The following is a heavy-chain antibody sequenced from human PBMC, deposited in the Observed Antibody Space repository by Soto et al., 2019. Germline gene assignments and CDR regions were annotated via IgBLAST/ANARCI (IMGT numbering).Heavy chain of an antibody. CDR3: ARGLDILPPVGFWFDP. D-gene: IGHD3-9*01. J-gene: IGHJ5*02. CDR2: INPNSGGT. CDR1: GYTFTGYY. V-gene: IGHV1-2*04. Sequence: QVQLVQSGAEVKKPGASVKVSCKASGYTFTGYYMHWVRQAPGQGLEWMGWINPNSGGTNYAQKFQGWVTMTRDTSISTAYMELSRLRSDDTAVYYCARGLDILPPVGFWFDPWGQGTLVTVSS.